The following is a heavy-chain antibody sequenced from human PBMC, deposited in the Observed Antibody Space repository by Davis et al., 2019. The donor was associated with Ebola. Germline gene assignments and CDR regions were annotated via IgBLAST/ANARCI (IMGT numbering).Heavy chain of an antibody. J-gene: IGHJ4*02. CDR3: ASAYDSSGYYSLDY. D-gene: IGHD3-22*01. V-gene: IGHV4-39*01. CDR1: GGSISSSSYY. CDR2: IYYSEST. Sequence: MPSETLSLTCTVSGGSISSSSYYWGWIRQPPGKGLEWIGSIYYSESTYYNPSLKSRVTISVDTSKNQFSLKLSSVTAADTAVYYCASAYDSSGYYSLDYWGQGTLVTVSS.